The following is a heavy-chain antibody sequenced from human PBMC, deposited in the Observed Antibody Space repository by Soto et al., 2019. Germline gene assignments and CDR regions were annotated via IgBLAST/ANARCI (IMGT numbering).Heavy chain of an antibody. CDR3: ARRGSGSYYDY. CDR1: GFTFSSYA. J-gene: IGHJ4*02. Sequence: EVQLLESGGGLVQPGGSLRLSCAASGFTFSSYAMRWVRQAPVKGLEWVSAVSGSGDSTYYADSVKGRFTISRDNSKSTLYLQMNRLRAEDTAVYYCARRGSGSYYDYWGQGTLVTVSS. CDR2: VSGSGDST. V-gene: IGHV3-23*01. D-gene: IGHD1-26*01.